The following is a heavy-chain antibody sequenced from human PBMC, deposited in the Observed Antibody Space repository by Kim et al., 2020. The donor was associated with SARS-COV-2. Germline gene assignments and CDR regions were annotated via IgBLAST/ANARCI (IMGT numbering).Heavy chain of an antibody. J-gene: IGHJ4*02. CDR3: AKWGTVVVAANAFPDDY. Sequence: GGSLRLSCAASGFTFSSYAMSCVRQAPGKGLEWVSAISGSGGSTYYADSVKGRFTISRDNSKNTLYLQMNSLRAEDTAVYYCAKWGTVVVAANAFPDDYWGQGTLVTVSS. V-gene: IGHV3-23*01. CDR1: GFTFSSYA. CDR2: ISGSGGST. D-gene: IGHD2-15*01.